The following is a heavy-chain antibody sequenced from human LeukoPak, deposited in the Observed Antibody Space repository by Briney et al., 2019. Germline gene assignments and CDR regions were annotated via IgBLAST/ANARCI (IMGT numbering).Heavy chain of an antibody. CDR3: AKEVKLQLAGVLEY. CDR2: IRNDGSQT. Sequence: PGGSLRLSCPASGFTFENKDMHWVRQAPGKGLEWVAFIRNDGSQTYYIDSVRGRFTISRDHSKNTLSLQMNSLRGEDTAVYYCAKEVKLQLAGVLEYCGQGTLVIVSS. D-gene: IGHD1-1*01. J-gene: IGHJ4*02. V-gene: IGHV3-30*02. CDR1: GFTFENKD.